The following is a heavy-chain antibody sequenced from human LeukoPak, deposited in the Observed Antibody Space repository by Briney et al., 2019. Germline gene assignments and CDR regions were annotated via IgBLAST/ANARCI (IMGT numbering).Heavy chain of an antibody. CDR2: INHSGST. Sequence: SETLSLTCAVYGGPFSGYYWSWLRQPPGKGLEWLGEINHSGSTNYNPSLKSRVTIAVDTSKNQFSLKLSSVTAADTAAYYCARGGYSSSWFYSYYFDYRGQGTLVTVSS. J-gene: IGHJ4*02. CDR1: GGPFSGYY. CDR3: ARGGYSSSWFYSYYFDY. V-gene: IGHV4-34*01. D-gene: IGHD6-13*01.